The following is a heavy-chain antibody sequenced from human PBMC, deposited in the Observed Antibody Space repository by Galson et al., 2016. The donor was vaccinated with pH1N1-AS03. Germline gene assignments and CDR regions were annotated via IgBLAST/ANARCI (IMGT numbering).Heavy chain of an antibody. Sequence: SVKVSCKASGYIFTGFYVHWVRQAPGQGLEWMGWMNPNNGVTNYAQKFQAWITMTGDTSISTAYMELYGLKSDDTAVYYCARDPRGPCSSATCATTYYFGMDVWGQGTTVIVSS. J-gene: IGHJ6*02. CDR3: ARDPRGPCSSATCATTYYFGMDV. V-gene: IGHV1-2*04. CDR1: GYIFTGFY. CDR2: MNPNNGVT. D-gene: IGHD1-26*01.